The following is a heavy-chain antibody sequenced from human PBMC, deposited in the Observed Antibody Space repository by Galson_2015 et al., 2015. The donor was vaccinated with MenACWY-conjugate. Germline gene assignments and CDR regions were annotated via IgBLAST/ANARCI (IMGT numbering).Heavy chain of an antibody. CDR1: GYSFTNYW. CDR2: IYPDDSDT. Sequence: QSGAEVKKPGESLKISCKGSGYSFTNYWIGWVRQMPGKGLEWMGIIYPDDSDTRYSPSFQGQVTISADKSISTAYLQWSSLKAPDTAMYYCARPASGYSSSCDYWGQGTLVTVSS. V-gene: IGHV5-51*03. D-gene: IGHD6-13*01. J-gene: IGHJ4*02. CDR3: ARPASGYSSSCDY.